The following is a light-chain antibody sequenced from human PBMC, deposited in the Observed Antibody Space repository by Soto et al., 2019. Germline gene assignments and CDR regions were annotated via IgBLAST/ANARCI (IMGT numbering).Light chain of an antibody. CDR3: QHYSAYSPWT. V-gene: IGKV1-5*03. J-gene: IGKJ1*01. CDR1: QSVDTW. Sequence: DIQMTQSPSTLSASVGDRVTITCRASQSVDTWLAWFQQKPGRAPKVVIYKASNLESGVPSRFSGRGSGTEFTLTISSLQPDDFATYYCQHYSAYSPWTFGQRTKVEIK. CDR2: KAS.